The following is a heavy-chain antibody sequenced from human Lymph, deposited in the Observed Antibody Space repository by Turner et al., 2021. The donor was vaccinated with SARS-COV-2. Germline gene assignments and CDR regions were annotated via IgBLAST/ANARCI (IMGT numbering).Heavy chain of an antibody. D-gene: IGHD3-3*01. Sequence: QVQLVQSGAEVRNPGASVKVSCKASGYTFTGYYMHWVRQAPGQGLEWMGWINPNSGGTYYAQKFQGRVTMTRDTSISTAYMELSRLRSDDTAVYYCARDVERYNDFWSGYSGGYGLDVWGQGTTVTVSS. V-gene: IGHV1-2*02. J-gene: IGHJ6*02. CDR3: ARDVERYNDFWSGYSGGYGLDV. CDR1: GYTFTGYY. CDR2: INPNSGGT.